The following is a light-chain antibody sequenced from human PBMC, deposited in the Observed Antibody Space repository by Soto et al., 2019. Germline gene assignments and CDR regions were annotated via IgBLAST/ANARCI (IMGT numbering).Light chain of an antibody. CDR3: QQYNTYSPWT. J-gene: IGKJ1*01. CDR1: QSISSW. V-gene: IGKV1-5*01. Sequence: DIQVTHSPSTLSASEGDRVTITCRASQSISSWLAWYQQKPGKAPKLLIYDASSLESGVPSRFSGSGSGTEFTLTISSLQPDDFATYYCQQYNTYSPWTFGQGTKVDIK. CDR2: DAS.